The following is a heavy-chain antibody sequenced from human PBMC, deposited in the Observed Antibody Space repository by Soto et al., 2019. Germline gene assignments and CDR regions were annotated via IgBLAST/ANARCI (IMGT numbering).Heavy chain of an antibody. Sequence: GVCLRLSCAVSGFSFSDYYMSWIRQARGKGLGWGSYITGSGSSIYYADSVKGRFTISRDNAKNSLYLQKNSLRAEDTAVYYCARDKGQLVPADGYWGQGTLVTVSS. J-gene: IGHJ4*02. CDR3: ARDKGQLVPADGY. D-gene: IGHD6-6*01. CDR2: ITGSGSSI. CDR1: GFSFSDYY. V-gene: IGHV3-11*01.